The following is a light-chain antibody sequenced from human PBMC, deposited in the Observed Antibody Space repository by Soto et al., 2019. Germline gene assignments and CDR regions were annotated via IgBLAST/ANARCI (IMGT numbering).Light chain of an antibody. CDR1: QSVSSY. CDR3: QQRSNWPLT. CDR2: DAS. J-gene: IGKJ4*01. V-gene: IGKV3-11*01. Sequence: EIVLTQSPATLSLSPGERATLSCRASQSVSSYLAWYQQKPGQAPRLLIYDASNRATGIPARFSGSGSGTDFTHTIRSLEPEDFAFYYCQQRSNWPLTFGGGTKVESK.